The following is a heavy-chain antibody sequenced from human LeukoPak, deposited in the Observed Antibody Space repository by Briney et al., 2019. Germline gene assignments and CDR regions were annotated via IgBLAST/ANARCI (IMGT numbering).Heavy chain of an antibody. CDR2: ISGSGGST. CDR1: GLTFSSYA. CDR3: ANRDSSGYYYSGIAEYFQH. V-gene: IGHV3-23*01. J-gene: IGHJ1*01. D-gene: IGHD3-22*01. Sequence: GGSLRLSCAASGLTFSSYAMSWVRQAPGKGLEWVSAISGSGGSTYYADSVKGRFTISRDNSKNTLYLQMNSLRAEDTAVYYCANRDSSGYYYSGIAEYFQHWGQGTLVTVSS.